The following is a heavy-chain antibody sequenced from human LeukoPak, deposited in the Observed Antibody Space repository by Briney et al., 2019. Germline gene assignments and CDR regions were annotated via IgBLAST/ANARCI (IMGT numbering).Heavy chain of an antibody. CDR3: ARDPSYSSSFDGFDP. D-gene: IGHD6-13*01. V-gene: IGHV4-59*01. Sequence: SETLSLTCTVSGGSISSYYWSRIRQPPGKGLEWIGYIYYSGSTNYNPSLKSRVTISVDTSKNQFSLKLSSVTAADTAVYYCARDPSYSSSFDGFDPWGQGTLVTVSS. J-gene: IGHJ5*02. CDR2: IYYSGST. CDR1: GGSISSYY.